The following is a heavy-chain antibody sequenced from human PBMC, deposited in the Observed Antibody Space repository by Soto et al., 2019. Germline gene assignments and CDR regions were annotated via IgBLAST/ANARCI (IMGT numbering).Heavy chain of an antibody. CDR2: ISYDGSNK. V-gene: IGHV3-30-3*01. CDR1: GFTFSSYA. Sequence: PGGSLRLSCAASGFTFSSYAMHWVRQAPGKGLEWVAAISYDGSNKYYVDSVKGRFTISRDNSKNTLYLQMNSLRAEDTAVYYYARGPSSLTRFDYWGQGTLVTVSS. J-gene: IGHJ4*02. CDR3: ARGPSSLTRFDY. D-gene: IGHD2-2*01.